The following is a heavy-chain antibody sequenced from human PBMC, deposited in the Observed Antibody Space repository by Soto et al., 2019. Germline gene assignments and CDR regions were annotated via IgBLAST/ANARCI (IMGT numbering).Heavy chain of an antibody. CDR3: AKAPQWLVPPGPYYFDY. J-gene: IGHJ4*02. Sequence: PGGSLRLSCAASGFTFSSYAMSWVRQAPGKGLEWVSAISGSGGSTYYADSVKGRFTISRDNSKNTLYLQMNSLRAEDTAVYYCAKAPQWLVPPGPYYFDYWGQGSLVTVSS. V-gene: IGHV3-23*01. CDR2: ISGSGGST. D-gene: IGHD6-19*01. CDR1: GFTFSSYA.